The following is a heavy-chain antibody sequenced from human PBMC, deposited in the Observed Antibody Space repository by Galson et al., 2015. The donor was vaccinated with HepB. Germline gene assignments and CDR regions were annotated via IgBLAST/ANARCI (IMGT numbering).Heavy chain of an antibody. CDR2: IWYDGSNK. J-gene: IGHJ6*02. D-gene: IGHD3-3*01. CDR1: GFTFSSYG. V-gene: IGHV3-33*01. Sequence: SLRLSCAASGFTFSSYGMHWVRQAPGKGLEWVAVIWYDGSNKYYADSVKGRFTISRDNTKNTLYLQMNSLRAEDTAVYYCARVSSAVQRGGITIFGPPLQARNYYYYYGMDVWGQGTTVTVSS. CDR3: ARVSSAVQRGGITIFGPPLQARNYYYYYGMDV.